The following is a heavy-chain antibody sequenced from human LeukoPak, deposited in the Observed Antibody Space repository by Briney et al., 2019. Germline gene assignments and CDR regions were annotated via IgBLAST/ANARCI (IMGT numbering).Heavy chain of an antibody. D-gene: IGHD6-19*01. Sequence: GESLKISCKASGYSFSHYWIGWVRQMPGKGLEWMGSIYPGDSETRYRPAFQGQVTISADKSITTAYLQWSSLKASDTAMYYCARRGYRSGANAFDIWGQGTMVTVSS. CDR1: GYSFSHYW. J-gene: IGHJ3*02. CDR2: IYPGDSET. CDR3: ARRGYRSGANAFDI. V-gene: IGHV5-51*01.